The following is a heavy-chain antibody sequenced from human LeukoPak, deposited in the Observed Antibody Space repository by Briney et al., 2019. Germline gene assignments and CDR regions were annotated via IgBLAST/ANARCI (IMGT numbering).Heavy chain of an antibody. CDR2: ISSSGSTI. V-gene: IGHV3-11*04. D-gene: IGHD3-10*01. CDR1: GFTFSDYY. Sequence: GGSLRLSCAASGFTFSDYYMSWIRQAPGKGLEWVSYISSSGSTIYYADSVKGRFTISRGNAKNSLYLQMNSLRAEDTAVYYCARDHVGAGVRGVQNWFDPWGQGTLVTVSS. J-gene: IGHJ5*02. CDR3: ARDHVGAGVRGVQNWFDP.